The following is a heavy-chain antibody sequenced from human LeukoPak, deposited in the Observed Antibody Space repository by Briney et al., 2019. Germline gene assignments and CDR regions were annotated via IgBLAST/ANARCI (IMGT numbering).Heavy chain of an antibody. J-gene: IGHJ6*03. CDR2: ISAYNGNT. D-gene: IGHD5-12*01. CDR3: ARDSGGPQWLRYYYYYYMDV. V-gene: IGHV1-18*01. CDR1: GYTFTNYG. Sequence: ASVKVSCKASGYTFTNYGISWVRQAPGQGLEWMGWISAYNGNTNYAQKLQGRVTMTTDTSTSTAYMELRSLRSDDTAVYYCARDSGGPQWLRYYYYYYMDVWGKGTTVTISS.